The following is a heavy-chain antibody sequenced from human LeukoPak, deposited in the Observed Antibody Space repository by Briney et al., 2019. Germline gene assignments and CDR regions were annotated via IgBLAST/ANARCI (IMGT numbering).Heavy chain of an antibody. CDR2: ISAYNGNT. D-gene: IGHD2-21*02. Sequence: GASMKVSCKASGYTFTSYGISWVRQAPGQGLEWMGWISAYNGNTNYAQKLQGRVTMTTDTSTSTAYMELRSLRSDDTAVYYCARESYPGGDWSIDYWGQGTLVTVSS. CDR3: ARESYPGGDWSIDY. V-gene: IGHV1-18*01. J-gene: IGHJ4*02. CDR1: GYTFTSYG.